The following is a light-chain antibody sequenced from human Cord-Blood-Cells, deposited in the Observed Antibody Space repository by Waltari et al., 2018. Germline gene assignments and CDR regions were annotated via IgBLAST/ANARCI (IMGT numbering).Light chain of an antibody. J-gene: IGKJ3*01. CDR3: QQYGSSLVT. CDR1: QSISSW. Sequence: DIQMTQSPSTLSASVGDRVTITCRASQSISSWLAWYQQKPGKAPKLLIYKASSLESGVPSRFSGSGSGTEFTLTISRLEPEDFAVYYCQQYGSSLVTFGPGTKVDIK. V-gene: IGKV1-5*03. CDR2: KAS.